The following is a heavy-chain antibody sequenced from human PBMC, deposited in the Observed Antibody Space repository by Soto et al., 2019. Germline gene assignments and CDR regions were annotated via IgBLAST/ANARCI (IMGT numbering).Heavy chain of an antibody. J-gene: IGHJ4*02. CDR2: IGTSGSAT. CDR1: RFTFSDYS. D-gene: IGHD3-10*01. CDR3: VREGPRTGTYVFDY. V-gene: IGHV3-11*01. Sequence: QVRLVESGGGLVKPGGSLRLSCAASRFTFSDYSMSWVRQAPGRGPDWVSYIGTSGSATFYADSVKGRFTVSRDDTMSSLYLQMNSLRVEDAAIYYCVREGPRTGTYVFDYWCQGTLVTVSS.